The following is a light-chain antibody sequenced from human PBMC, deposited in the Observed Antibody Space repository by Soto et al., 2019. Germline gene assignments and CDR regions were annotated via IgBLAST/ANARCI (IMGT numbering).Light chain of an antibody. Sequence: QLVLTQPPSASGTPGQRVAISCSGGSSDIGSNTVNWYLHLPGAAPKLLIYRDNQRPSWVPDRFSGSKSGTSAFLTIIGLQSEEEAAYFCSAWDANIYCPVFGGGTKLTVL. CDR2: RDN. CDR1: SSDIGSNT. J-gene: IGLJ2*01. CDR3: SAWDANIYCPV. V-gene: IGLV1-44*01.